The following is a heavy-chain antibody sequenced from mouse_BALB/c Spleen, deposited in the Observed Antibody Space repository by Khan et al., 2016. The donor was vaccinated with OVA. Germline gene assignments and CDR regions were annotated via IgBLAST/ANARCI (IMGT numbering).Heavy chain of an antibody. J-gene: IGHJ3*01. Sequence: QVQLKESGPGLVAPSQSLSMTCTVSGIPLSSYGVSWVRQPPGKGLEWLGVVWGDGTTNYHSALKSRLSISKDSSESQVFLNLNSLQTDDTATYYCAIIYYGLAWFTYWGQGTLVTVSA. V-gene: IGHV2-3*01. CDR2: VWGDGTT. CDR1: GIPLSSYG. D-gene: IGHD1-2*01. CDR3: AIIYYGLAWFTY.